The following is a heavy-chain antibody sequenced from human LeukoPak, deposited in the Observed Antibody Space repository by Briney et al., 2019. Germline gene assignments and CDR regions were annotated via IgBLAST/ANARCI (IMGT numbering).Heavy chain of an antibody. J-gene: IGHJ4*02. V-gene: IGHV1-46*01. CDR3: ARDQEGFDY. CDR2: INPSGGST. CDR1: GYTFTSYY. Sequence: ASVKVSCKASGYTFTSYYMYWVRQAPGQGLEWMGIINPSGGSTSYAQNFQGRVTVTRDTSTTTVHMELRGLRSEDTAVYYCARDQEGFDYWGQGTVVTVSS.